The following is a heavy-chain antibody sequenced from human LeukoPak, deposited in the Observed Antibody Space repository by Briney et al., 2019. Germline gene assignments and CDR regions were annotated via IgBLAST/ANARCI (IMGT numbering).Heavy chain of an antibody. CDR3: ARGHSPVTTKVSYFQH. CDR1: VWSFSGYY. Sequence: SETLSLTCAVYVWSFSGYYWSWIRQPPEKGLEWIGEINHSGSTNYNPSLKSRVAILVDTSKNQFSLKLSSVTAADTTVYYCARGHSPVTTKVSYFQHWGQGTLVTVSS. CDR2: INHSGST. V-gene: IGHV4-34*01. J-gene: IGHJ1*01. D-gene: IGHD4-17*01.